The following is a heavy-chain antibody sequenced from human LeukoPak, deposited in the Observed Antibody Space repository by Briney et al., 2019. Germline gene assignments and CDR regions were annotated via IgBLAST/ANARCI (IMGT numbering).Heavy chain of an antibody. J-gene: IGHJ4*02. V-gene: IGHV3-23*01. D-gene: IGHD1-14*01. CDR1: GGSISSSN. Sequence: ETLSLTCTVSGGSISSSNNYWGWIRQAPGTGLERVSTISGSGGTTYYADSVKGRFTISRDNSKNTLYLQMNSLRPEDTAVYYCAKLHNLNCDYWGLGTLATVSS. CDR3: AKLHNLNCDY. CDR2: ISGSGGTT.